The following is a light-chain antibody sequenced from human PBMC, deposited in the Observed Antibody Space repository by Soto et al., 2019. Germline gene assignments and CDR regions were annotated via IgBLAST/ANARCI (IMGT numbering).Light chain of an antibody. V-gene: IGKV4-1*01. J-gene: IGKJ1*01. CDR1: QRVLYSSNNKNY. CDR2: WAS. CDR3: QQYYSIPPT. Sequence: VMTQSPDSLAVSLGEGATIDCKSSQRVLYSSNNKNYLAWYQQKPGQPPKLLIYWASTRESGVPDRFSGSGSGTDFTLTISSLQAEDVAVYYCQQYYSIPPTFGQGTKV.